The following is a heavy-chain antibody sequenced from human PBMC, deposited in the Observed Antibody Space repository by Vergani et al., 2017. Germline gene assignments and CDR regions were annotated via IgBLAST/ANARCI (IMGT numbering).Heavy chain of an antibody. D-gene: IGHD6-19*01. V-gene: IGHV4-59*01. CDR3: ASDTHSGQRADR. Sequence: QVRLQESGPGLVKPSETLSLTCSVSGGSMSGYYWSWIRQPPGKELEWFGYMYHSGSTNYNPSLETRVTISVDPSKNQFSLTLTSVTAADTAVYYCASDTHSGQRADRWGQGILVTVTS. J-gene: IGHJ5*02. CDR2: MYHSGST. CDR1: GGSMSGYY.